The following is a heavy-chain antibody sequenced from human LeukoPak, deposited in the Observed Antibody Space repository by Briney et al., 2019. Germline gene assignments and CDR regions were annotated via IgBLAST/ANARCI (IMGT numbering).Heavy chain of an antibody. CDR1: GGSISSYY. Sequence: SETLSLTCTVSGGSISSYYWSWIRQPPGKGLEWIGYIHYSGSTNYNPSLKSRVTISVDKSKNQFSLKLSSVTAADTAVYYCARTTEGYCRGRSCYSYYYYMDVWGKGTTVTVSS. V-gene: IGHV4-59*01. CDR3: ARTTEGYCRGRSCYSYYYYMDV. D-gene: IGHD2-15*01. CDR2: IHYSGST. J-gene: IGHJ6*03.